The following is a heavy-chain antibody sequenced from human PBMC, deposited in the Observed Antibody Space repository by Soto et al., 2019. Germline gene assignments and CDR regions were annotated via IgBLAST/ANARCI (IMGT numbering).Heavy chain of an antibody. V-gene: IGHV1-69*13. Sequence: SVKVSCKASGGTFSSYAISWVRQAPGQGLEWMGGIIPIFGTANYAQKFQSRVTITADESTSTAYMELSSLRSEDTAVYYCARPNYPGYSYGYGLDYWGQGTLVTVSS. CDR2: IIPIFGTA. D-gene: IGHD5-18*01. CDR1: GGTFSSYA. CDR3: ARPNYPGYSYGYGLDY. J-gene: IGHJ4*02.